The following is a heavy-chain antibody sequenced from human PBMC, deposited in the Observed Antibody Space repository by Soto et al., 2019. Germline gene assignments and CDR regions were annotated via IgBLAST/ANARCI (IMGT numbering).Heavy chain of an antibody. J-gene: IGHJ6*01. CDR2: ISYDGSNK. Sequence: QVQLVESGGGVVQPGRSLRLSCAASGFTFSSYGMHWVRQAPGKGLEWVAVISYDGSNKYYADSVKGRFTISRDNSKNTLYLQMNSLRAEDTAVYYCAKDRGGGYDSYYYYGMDVW. CDR3: AKDRGGGYDSYYYYGMDV. D-gene: IGHD5-12*01. V-gene: IGHV3-30*18. CDR1: GFTFSSYG.